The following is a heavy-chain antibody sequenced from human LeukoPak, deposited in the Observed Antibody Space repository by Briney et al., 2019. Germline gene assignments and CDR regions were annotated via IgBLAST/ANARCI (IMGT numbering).Heavy chain of an antibody. CDR3: ARARPWDSSRSYYFGMDV. Sequence: PGGSLRLSCAASGFTFSSYAMSWVRQAPGKGLEWVSAISGSGGSTYYADSVKGRFTISRDNSKNTLYLQMNSLRAEDTAVYYCARARPWDSSRSYYFGMDVWGHGTTVTVSS. CDR2: ISGSGGST. V-gene: IGHV3-23*01. CDR1: GFTFSSYA. D-gene: IGHD3-22*01. J-gene: IGHJ6*02.